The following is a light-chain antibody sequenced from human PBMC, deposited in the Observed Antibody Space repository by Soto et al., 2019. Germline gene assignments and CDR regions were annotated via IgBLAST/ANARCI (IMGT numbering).Light chain of an antibody. J-gene: IGKJ1*01. V-gene: IGKV3-20*01. CDR2: GSS. CDR1: QTVNSNY. Sequence: EIVLTQSPGTLSLSPGERATLSCWASQTVNSNYLAWYQQKPGQAPRLLLYGSSRRATGIPDRFSGSGSGTDFTLTVSRLEPEDFGVYYCQKYDGQWTFGQGTKVEIK. CDR3: QKYDGQWT.